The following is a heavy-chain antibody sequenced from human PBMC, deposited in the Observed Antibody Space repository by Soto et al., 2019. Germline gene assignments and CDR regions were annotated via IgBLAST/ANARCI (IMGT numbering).Heavy chain of an antibody. CDR1: GGSISSGDYY. CDR3: ARFASYYLYGMDV. J-gene: IGHJ6*02. Sequence: PSETLSLTCTVSGGSISSGDYYWSWIRQPPGKGLEWIGYIYYSGSTYYNPSLKSRVTISVDTSKNQFSLKLSSVTAADTAVYYRARFASYYLYGMDVWGQGTTVTVSS. V-gene: IGHV4-30-4*01. CDR2: IYYSGST.